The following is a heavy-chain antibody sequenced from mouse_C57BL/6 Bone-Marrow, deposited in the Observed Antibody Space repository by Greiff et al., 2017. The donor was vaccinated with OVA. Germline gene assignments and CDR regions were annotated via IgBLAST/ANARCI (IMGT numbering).Heavy chain of an antibody. CDR2: IDPSDSYT. CDR3: AREGDSSGYVADY. J-gene: IGHJ4*01. V-gene: IGHV1-50*01. D-gene: IGHD3-2*02. Sequence: QVQLQQPGAELVKPGASVKLSCKASGYTFTSYWMKWVKQRPGQGLEWIGEIDPSDSYTNYNQKFKGKATLTVDTSSSSAYMQLSSLTSEDSAVYDCAREGDSSGYVADYWGQGTSVTVSS. CDR1: GYTFTSYW.